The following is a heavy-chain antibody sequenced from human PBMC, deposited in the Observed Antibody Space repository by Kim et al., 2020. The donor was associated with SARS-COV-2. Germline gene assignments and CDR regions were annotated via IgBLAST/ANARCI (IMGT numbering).Heavy chain of an antibody. CDR1: GFTFSNAW. D-gene: IGHD6-6*01. Sequence: GGSLRLSCAASGFTFSNAWMSWVRQAPGKGLEWVGRIKSKTDGGTTDYAAPVKGRFTISRDDSKNTLYLQMNSLKTEDTAVYYCTTGSIAAYNFDYWGQGTLVTVSS. CDR2: IKSKTDGGTT. CDR3: TTGSIAAYNFDY. V-gene: IGHV3-15*01. J-gene: IGHJ4*02.